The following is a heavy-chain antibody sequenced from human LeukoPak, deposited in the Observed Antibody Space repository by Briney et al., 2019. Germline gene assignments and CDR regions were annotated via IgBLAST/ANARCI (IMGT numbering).Heavy chain of an antibody. V-gene: IGHV4-4*07. J-gene: IGHJ3*02. CDR1: GGSISSYY. CDR2: IYTSGST. Sequence: SETLSLTCTVSGGSISSYYWSWIRQPAGKGLEWIGRIYTSGSTNYNPSLKSRVTMSVDTSKNQFSLKLSSVTAVDTAVYYCARVRAGSSGYWGRHDAFDIWGQGTMVTVSS. D-gene: IGHD3-22*01. CDR3: ARVRAGSSGYWGRHDAFDI.